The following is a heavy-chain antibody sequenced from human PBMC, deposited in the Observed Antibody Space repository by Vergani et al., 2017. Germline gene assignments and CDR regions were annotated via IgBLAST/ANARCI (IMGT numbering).Heavy chain of an antibody. Sequence: LEESGGGSVKPGGSLRLSCAASGFKFSDRYMSWIRQAPGKGLEWVSHISPGASTVSYTDSVTGRFTVSRDNDNNSLTLDMTTLRVEDTAGYYCAKNPGISTTRHYYAMDVWGQGTTVTVSS. CDR1: GFKFSDRY. CDR3: AKNPGISTTRHYYAMDV. CDR2: ISPGASTV. D-gene: IGHD1-1*01. V-gene: IGHV3-11*04. J-gene: IGHJ6*02.